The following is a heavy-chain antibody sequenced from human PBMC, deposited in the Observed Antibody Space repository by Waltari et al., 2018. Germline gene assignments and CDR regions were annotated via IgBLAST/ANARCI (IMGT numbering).Heavy chain of an antibody. V-gene: IGHV3-23*01. CDR3: ARGDVIGLRHYFDY. D-gene: IGHD3-16*02. CDR1: GFTFINYG. Sequence: VQLLESGGGLVQSGTSLRLSCVASGFTFINYGMDWVRQAPGKGPERVSGISGTGDSTFYADSVKGRFSISRDNSKNMLYLQMSSLRVEDTAVYYRARGDVIGLRHYFDYWGQGTLVTVSS. CDR2: ISGTGDST. J-gene: IGHJ4*02.